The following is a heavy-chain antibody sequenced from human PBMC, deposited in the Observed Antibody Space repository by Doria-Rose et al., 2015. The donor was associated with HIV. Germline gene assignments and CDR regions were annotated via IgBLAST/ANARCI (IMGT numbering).Heavy chain of an antibody. CDR1: GVSLSSPGMG. CDR3: ARIKSSRWYHKYYFDF. J-gene: IGHJ4*02. V-gene: IGHV2-26*01. D-gene: IGHD6-13*01. Sequence: ESGPVLVKPTETLTLACTVSGVSLSSPGMGVSWIRQPPGKALEWLAHIVSDDERSYKTSLKSRLTISRGTSKSQVVLTMTDMDPVDTATYYCARIKSSRWYHKYYFDFWGQGTLVIVSA. CDR2: IVSDDER.